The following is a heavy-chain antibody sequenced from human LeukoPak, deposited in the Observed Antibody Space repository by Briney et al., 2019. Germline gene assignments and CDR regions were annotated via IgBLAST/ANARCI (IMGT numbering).Heavy chain of an antibody. CDR2: MSPNSGNT. D-gene: IGHD6-6*01. J-gene: IGHJ6*03. CDR1: GYTFTSYD. CDR3: ARAGSIAARRSKGGYYMDV. Sequence: GASVKVSCKASGYTFTSYDINWVRQATGQGLEWMGWMSPNSGNTGYAQKFQGRVTMTRNTSISTAYMELSSLRSEDTAVYYCARAGSIAARRSKGGYYMDVWGKGTTVTVSS. V-gene: IGHV1-8*01.